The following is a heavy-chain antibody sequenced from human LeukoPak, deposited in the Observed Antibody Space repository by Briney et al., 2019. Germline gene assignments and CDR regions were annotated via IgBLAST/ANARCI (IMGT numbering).Heavy chain of an antibody. Sequence: EASVKVSCKASGGTFSSYAISWVRQAPGQGLEWMGWINPNTGGTNYAQKFQGRVTMTRDTSISTAYMELSRLRSDDTAVYYCARVRYRLAETYIDYWGQGTLVTVSS. CDR3: ARVRYRLAETYIDY. J-gene: IGHJ4*02. D-gene: IGHD3-16*01. CDR2: INPNTGGT. V-gene: IGHV1-2*02. CDR1: GGTFSSYA.